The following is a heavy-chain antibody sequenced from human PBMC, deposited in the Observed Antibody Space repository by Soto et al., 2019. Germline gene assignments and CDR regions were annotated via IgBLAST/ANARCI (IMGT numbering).Heavy chain of an antibody. CDR3: ARENGDFWTDAFDI. J-gene: IGHJ3*02. CDR1: GGSISSADYY. Sequence: QMQLQESGPGLVKPSQTLSLTCTVSGGSISSADYYWSWIRQHPGKGLEWIGYIYYSGSTYYNPSLKSRVNISVDTSKNQFSLKLTPVTAADTAVYYCARENGDFWTDAFDIWGQGTMVTVSS. CDR2: IYYSGST. V-gene: IGHV4-31*03. D-gene: IGHD3-3*01.